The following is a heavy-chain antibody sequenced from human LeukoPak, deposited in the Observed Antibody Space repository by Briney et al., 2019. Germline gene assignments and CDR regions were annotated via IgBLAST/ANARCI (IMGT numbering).Heavy chain of an antibody. D-gene: IGHD6-6*01. V-gene: IGHV3-23*01. CDR2: IRGNGET. CDR1: GLSLGRFV. CDR3: ARATWVSSIDAVR. Sequence: GGSLRDSCLASGLSLGRFVMSWVGPGPARGLEWAASIRGNGETFYADSLKGRFTLPSDIPRNTVYFQLNNPRVEDTAIYYCARATWVSSIDAVRWGQGTLVTVSS. J-gene: IGHJ4*02.